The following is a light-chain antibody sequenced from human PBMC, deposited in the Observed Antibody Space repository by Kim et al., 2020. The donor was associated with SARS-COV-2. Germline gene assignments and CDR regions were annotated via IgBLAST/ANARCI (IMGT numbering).Light chain of an antibody. J-gene: IGLJ2*01. CDR2: YDS. CDR1: SIGSKR. CDR3: QVWDSSSDHRVV. V-gene: IGLV3-21*04. Sequence: GSTAGMTCGGTSIGSKRVLWNQERPGQAPVLVISYDSDRPSGIPERFSGSNSGNTATLTISRVEAGDEADYYCQVWDSSSDHRVVFGGGTQLTVL.